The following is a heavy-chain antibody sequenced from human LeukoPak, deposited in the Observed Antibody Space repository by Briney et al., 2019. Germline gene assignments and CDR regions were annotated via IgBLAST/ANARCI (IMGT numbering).Heavy chain of an antibody. CDR1: GGSFSGYY. Sequence: SETLSLTCAVYGGSFSGYYWSWIRQPPGKGLEWIGEINHSGSTNYNPSLKSRVTISVDTSKNQFSLNLSSVTAADTAVYYCARGTGSYLATAGRAAFDIWGQGTMVIVSS. V-gene: IGHV4-34*01. CDR3: ARGTGSYLATAGRAAFDI. CDR2: INHSGST. D-gene: IGHD6-13*01. J-gene: IGHJ3*02.